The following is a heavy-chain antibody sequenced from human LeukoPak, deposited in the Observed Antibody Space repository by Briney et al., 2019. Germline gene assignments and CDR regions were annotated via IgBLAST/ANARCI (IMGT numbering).Heavy chain of an antibody. CDR1: GYSFTSYW. CDR2: IYPGDSDT. Sequence: GESLKISCKGSGYSFTSYWIGWVRQMPGKGLGWMGIIYPGDSDTRYSPSFQGQVTISADKSISTAYLQWSSLKASDTAMYYCARTYRLSGSYDAFDIWGQGTMVTVSS. D-gene: IGHD1-26*01. J-gene: IGHJ3*02. CDR3: ARTYRLSGSYDAFDI. V-gene: IGHV5-51*01.